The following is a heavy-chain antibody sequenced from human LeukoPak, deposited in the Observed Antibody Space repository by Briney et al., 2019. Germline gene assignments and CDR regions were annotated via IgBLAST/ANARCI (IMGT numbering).Heavy chain of an antibody. V-gene: IGHV4-61*01. CDR2: IYYSGST. CDR1: GGSVSSGSYS. J-gene: IGHJ4*02. D-gene: IGHD2-15*01. Sequence: SETLSLTCTVSGGSVSSGSYSWSCIGQPPGKGLEWIGYIYYSGSTNYNPSLKSRVTISVDTSKNQFSLKLSSVTAADTAVYYCARGYCSGGSCSPFDYWGQGTLVTVSS. CDR3: ARGYCSGGSCSPFDY.